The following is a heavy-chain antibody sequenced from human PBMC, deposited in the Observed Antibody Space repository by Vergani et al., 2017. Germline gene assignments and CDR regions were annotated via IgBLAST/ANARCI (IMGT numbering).Heavy chain of an antibody. V-gene: IGHV3-33*06. D-gene: IGHD2/OR15-2a*01. Sequence: QVQLVESGGGVVQPGRSLRLSCAASGFRFSSYGMNWVRQAPGKGLEWVAVIWYDGSNKYYADSVKGRFTISRDNSQNTVNLQMNSLRVDDTAVYYCAKDLRGCNSSSCSYYIAVWGKGTAVTV. J-gene: IGHJ6*03. CDR3: AKDLRGCNSSSCSYYIAV. CDR1: GFRFSSYG. CDR2: IWYDGSNK.